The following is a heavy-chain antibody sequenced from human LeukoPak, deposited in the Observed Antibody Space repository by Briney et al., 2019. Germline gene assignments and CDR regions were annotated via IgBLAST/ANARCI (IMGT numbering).Heavy chain of an antibody. Sequence: SETLSLTCTVSGGSISSYYWSWFRQPPGKGLEWIGYIYYSGSTNYNPSLKSRVTISVDTSKNQFSLKLSSVTAADTAVYYCARGQLLSSFDYWGQGTLVTVSS. V-gene: IGHV4-59*01. CDR1: GGSISSYY. CDR3: ARGQLLSSFDY. J-gene: IGHJ4*02. CDR2: IYYSGST. D-gene: IGHD2-2*01.